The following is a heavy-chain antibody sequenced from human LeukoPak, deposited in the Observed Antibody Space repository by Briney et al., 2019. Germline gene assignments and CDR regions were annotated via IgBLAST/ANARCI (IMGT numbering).Heavy chain of an antibody. J-gene: IGHJ4*02. Sequence: SETLSLTCTVSGGSISSSSYYWGWIRQPPGKGLEWIGSTYYSGSTYYNPSLKSRVTISVDTSKNQFSLKLSSVTAADTAVYYCARRRWELLDYWGQGTLVTVSS. CDR2: TYYSGST. V-gene: IGHV4-39*01. CDR3: ARRRWELLDY. D-gene: IGHD1-26*01. CDR1: GGSISSSSYY.